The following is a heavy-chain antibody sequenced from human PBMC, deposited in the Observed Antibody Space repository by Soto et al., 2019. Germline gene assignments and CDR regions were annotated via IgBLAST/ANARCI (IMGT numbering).Heavy chain of an antibody. D-gene: IGHD6-13*01. CDR1: GFTFSGFA. Sequence: GGSLRLSCEASGFTFSGFAMHWVRQPTGKGLEWVSSIGTAGDTYYAVSVMGRFTISRDNAKNSLSLQMNSLRAGDMAVYFCAKSQEIGTHFFDSWGQGTQVTVSS. CDR3: AKSQEIGTHFFDS. V-gene: IGHV3-13*01. CDR2: IGTAGDT. J-gene: IGHJ4*02.